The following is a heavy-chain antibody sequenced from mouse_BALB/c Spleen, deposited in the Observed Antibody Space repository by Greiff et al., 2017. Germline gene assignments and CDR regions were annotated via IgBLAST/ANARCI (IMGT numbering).Heavy chain of an antibody. CDR1: GYTFTSYW. CDR3: ARMGTGTFPRYYYAMDY. CDR2: IYPGDGDT. V-gene: IGHV1-87*01. Sequence: VQLQQSGAELARPGASVKLSCKASGYTFTSYWMQWVKQRPGQGLEWIGAIYPGDGDTRYTQKFKGKATLTADKSSSTAYMQLSSLASEDSAVYYCARMGTGTFPRYYYAMDYWGQGTSVTVSS. D-gene: IGHD4-1*01. J-gene: IGHJ4*01.